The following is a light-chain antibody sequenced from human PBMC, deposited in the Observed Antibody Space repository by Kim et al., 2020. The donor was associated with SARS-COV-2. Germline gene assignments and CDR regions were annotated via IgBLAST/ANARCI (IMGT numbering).Light chain of an antibody. CDR2: DAS. J-gene: IGKJ4*01. CDR3: HQRSNWPPLT. CDR1: QSVSSY. Sequence: SPGERATLSCRASQSVSSYLAWYQQKPGQAPRLLIYDASNRATGIPARFSGSGSGTDFTLTISSLEPEDFAVYYCHQRSNWPPLTFGGGTKVDIK. V-gene: IGKV3-11*01.